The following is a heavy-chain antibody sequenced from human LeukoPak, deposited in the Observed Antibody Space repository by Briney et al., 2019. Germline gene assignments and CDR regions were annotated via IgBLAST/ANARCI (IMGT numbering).Heavy chain of an antibody. CDR1: GFTFSSYS. J-gene: IGHJ4*02. Sequence: PGGSLRLSCAASGFTFSSYSMNWVRQAPGKGLEWVSSISSSSSYIYYADSVKGRFTISRDNAKNSLYLQMNSLRAEDTAVYYCVRGPLWGIAVAGTDSAHFDYWGQGTLVTVSS. D-gene: IGHD6-19*01. V-gene: IGHV3-21*01. CDR3: VRGPLWGIAVAGTDSAHFDY. CDR2: ISSSSSYI.